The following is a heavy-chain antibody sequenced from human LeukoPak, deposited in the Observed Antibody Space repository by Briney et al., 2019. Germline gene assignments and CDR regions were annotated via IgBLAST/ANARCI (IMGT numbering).Heavy chain of an antibody. CDR1: GFTVRSYY. D-gene: IGHD6-19*01. Sequence: PGGSLRLSCAASGFTVRSYYMAWVRQAPGKGLEWVSVIYSGGDIYYADSVKGRFTISRDNSKNMIYLEMSSLKAEDTAVYYCARERNLEIAVAGTIFDYWGQGTLVTVSS. CDR3: ARERNLEIAVAGTIFDY. V-gene: IGHV3-66*01. CDR2: IYSGGDI. J-gene: IGHJ4*02.